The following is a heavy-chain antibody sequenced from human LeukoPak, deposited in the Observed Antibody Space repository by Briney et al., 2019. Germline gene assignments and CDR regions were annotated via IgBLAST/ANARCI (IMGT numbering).Heavy chain of an antibody. CDR3: ARDPSGVGFDP. Sequence: ASVKVSCKASGYTFTDYYLHWVRQAPGQGLEWMGWINPNSGGTNYAQKFQGRVTMTRDTSISTAYMELSRLRSDDTAVYYCARDPSGVGFDPWGQGTLVTVSS. CDR2: INPNSGGT. V-gene: IGHV1-2*02. D-gene: IGHD2-8*01. CDR1: GYTFTDYY. J-gene: IGHJ5*02.